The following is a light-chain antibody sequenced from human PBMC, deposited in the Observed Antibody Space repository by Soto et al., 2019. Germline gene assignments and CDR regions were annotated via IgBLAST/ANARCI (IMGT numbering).Light chain of an antibody. CDR1: SSNIGSNT. J-gene: IGLJ1*01. CDR3: AAWDDSLGGV. V-gene: IGLV1-44*01. CDR2: SNN. Sequence: QSVLTQPPSASGTPGQRVTISCSGSSSNIGSNTVNWYQQLPGTAPKLLIYSNNQRPSGVPDRFSGSKSGTSASLAISGLQSEDEADYYCAAWDDSLGGVFGTGTKLTV.